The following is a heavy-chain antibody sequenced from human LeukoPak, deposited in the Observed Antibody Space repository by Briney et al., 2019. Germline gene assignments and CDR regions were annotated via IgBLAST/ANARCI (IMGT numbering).Heavy chain of an antibody. Sequence: GGSLRLSCAASGFTFSSYSMNWVRQAPGKGLVWVSLINSDGSNTGYADSVKGRFTISRDNAKNMVYLQMNSLRAEDTAVYYCIRDSSSSFDYWGQGTLVTVSS. CDR3: IRDSSSSFDY. D-gene: IGHD6-13*01. CDR2: INSDGSNT. J-gene: IGHJ4*02. CDR1: GFTFSSYS. V-gene: IGHV3-74*01.